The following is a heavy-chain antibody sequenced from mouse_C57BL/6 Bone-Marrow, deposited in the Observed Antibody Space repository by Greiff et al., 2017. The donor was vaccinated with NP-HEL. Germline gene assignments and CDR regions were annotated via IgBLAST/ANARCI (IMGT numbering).Heavy chain of an antibody. V-gene: IGHV5-17*01. CDR3: ARNLYYYAMDY. CDR1: GFTFSDYG. CDR2: ISSGSSTI. D-gene: IGHD5-1*01. Sequence: EVQLQQSGGGLVKPGGSLKLSCAASGFTFSDYGMHWVRQAPEKGLEWVAYISSGSSTIYYADKVKGRFTISRDNAKNTLFLQMTRLTSEDTAMYYGARNLYYYAMDYWGQGTSVTVSS. J-gene: IGHJ4*01.